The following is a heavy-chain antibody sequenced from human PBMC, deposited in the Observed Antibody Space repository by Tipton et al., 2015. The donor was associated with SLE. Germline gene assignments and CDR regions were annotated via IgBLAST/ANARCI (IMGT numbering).Heavy chain of an antibody. Sequence: GSLRLSCAASGFTFSSYSMNWVRQAPGKGLEWVSYISSSSSTIYYADSVKGRFTISRDNAKNSLYLQMNSLRAEDTALYYCARDDTSSSDYWGQGTLVTVSS. V-gene: IGHV3-48*01. J-gene: IGHJ4*02. CDR2: ISSSSSTI. D-gene: IGHD6-6*01. CDR3: ARDDTSSSDY. CDR1: GFTFSSYS.